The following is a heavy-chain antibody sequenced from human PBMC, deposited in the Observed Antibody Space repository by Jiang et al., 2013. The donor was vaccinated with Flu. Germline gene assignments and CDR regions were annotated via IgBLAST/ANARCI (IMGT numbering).Heavy chain of an antibody. Sequence: SGAEVKKPGASVKVSCKASGYTFTSYYMHWVRQAPGQGLEWMGIINPSGGSTSYAQKFQGRLTVTRDTSTSTVYMELSSLRSEDTAVYYCAREPVRGYQQPDFWGQGTLVTVSS. CDR1: GYTFTSYY. J-gene: IGHJ4*02. CDR3: AREPVRGYQQPDF. CDR2: INPSGGST. D-gene: IGHD2-2*01. V-gene: IGHV1-46*03.